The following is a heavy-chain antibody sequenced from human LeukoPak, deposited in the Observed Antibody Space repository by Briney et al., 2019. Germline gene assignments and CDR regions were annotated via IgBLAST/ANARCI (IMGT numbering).Heavy chain of an antibody. CDR3: SKEESVSYPLADY. D-gene: IGHD1-26*01. CDR1: VYTFTGYY. J-gene: IGHJ4*02. CDR2: VNPNSCDT. V-gene: IGHV1-2*02. Sequence: GASVTVSCKASVYTFTGYYMHWVRQAPGQGLDWMGWVNPNSCDTNYAQKFQGRVTITRYTSTITAYMELSRLRSDDTAAYYFSKEESVSYPLADYWRQGTLVTVSS.